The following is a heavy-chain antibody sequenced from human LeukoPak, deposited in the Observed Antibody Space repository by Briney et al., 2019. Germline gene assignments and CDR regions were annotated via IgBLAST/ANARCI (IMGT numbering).Heavy chain of an antibody. CDR3: ARDRYDSSGYHLWY. Sequence: GGSLRLSCAASGFTVSSNYMSWVRQAPGKGLEWVSAISGSGGSTYYADSVKGRFTISRDNSKNTLYLQMNSLRAEDTAVYYCARDRYDSSGYHLWYWGQGTLVTVSS. J-gene: IGHJ4*02. D-gene: IGHD3-22*01. CDR1: GFTVSSNY. CDR2: ISGSGGST. V-gene: IGHV3-23*01.